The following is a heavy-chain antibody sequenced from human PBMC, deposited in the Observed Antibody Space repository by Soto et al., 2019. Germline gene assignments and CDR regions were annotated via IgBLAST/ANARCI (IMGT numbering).Heavy chain of an antibody. D-gene: IGHD1-1*01. CDR3: ARWPQLEPRFDY. V-gene: IGHV4-31*03. CDR1: GGSISSGGYY. Sequence: QVQLQESGTGLVKPSQTLSLTCTVSGGSISSGGYYWSWIRQHPGKGLEWIGYIYYSGSTYYNPSLQSRVTISVDTSKNQFALKLSSVTAADTAVYYCARWPQLEPRFDYWGQGTLVTFSS. CDR2: IYYSGST. J-gene: IGHJ4*02.